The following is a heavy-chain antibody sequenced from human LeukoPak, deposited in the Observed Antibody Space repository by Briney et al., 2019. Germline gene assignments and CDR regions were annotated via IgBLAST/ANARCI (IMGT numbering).Heavy chain of an antibody. Sequence: SETLSLTCTVSGYSISSGYYWGWIRQPPGKGLEWIGSIYHSGSTYYNPSLKSRVTISVDTSKNQFSLKLRSVTAADTAVYYCARRQGTAAAGSFQHWGQGTLVTVSS. CDR3: ARRQGTAAAGSFQH. D-gene: IGHD6-13*01. J-gene: IGHJ1*01. V-gene: IGHV4-38-2*02. CDR1: GYSISSGYY. CDR2: IYHSGST.